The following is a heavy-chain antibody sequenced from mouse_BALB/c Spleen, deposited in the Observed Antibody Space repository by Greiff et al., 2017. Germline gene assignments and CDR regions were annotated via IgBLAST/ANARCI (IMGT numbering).Heavy chain of an antibody. J-gene: IGHJ2*01. V-gene: IGHV1-87*01. CDR1: GYTFTSYW. D-gene: IGHD4-1*01. Sequence: VMLVESGAELARPGASVKLSCKASGYTFTSYWMQWVKQRPGQGLEWIGAIYPGDGDTRYTQKFKGKATLTADKSSSTAYMQLSSLASEDSAVYYCARGTGTNYFDYWGQGTTLTVSS. CDR2: IYPGDGDT. CDR3: ARGTGTNYFDY.